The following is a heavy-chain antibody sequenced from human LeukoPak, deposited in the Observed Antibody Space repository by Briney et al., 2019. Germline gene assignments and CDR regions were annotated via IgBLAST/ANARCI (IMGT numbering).Heavy chain of an antibody. CDR3: ARGTDYYDSSGQI. V-gene: IGHV1-69*05. Sequence: GASVKVSCKASGGTFSSYAISWVRQAPGQGLEWMGGIIPIFGTANYAQKFQGRVTITTDESTSTAYMELSSPRSEDTAVYYCARGTDYYDSSGQIWGQGTLVTVSS. J-gene: IGHJ4*02. CDR2: IIPIFGTA. CDR1: GGTFSSYA. D-gene: IGHD3-22*01.